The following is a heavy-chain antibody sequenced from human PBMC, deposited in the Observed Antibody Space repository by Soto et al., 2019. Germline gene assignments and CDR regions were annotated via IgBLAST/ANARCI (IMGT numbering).Heavy chain of an antibody. J-gene: IGHJ6*02. Sequence: GASVKVSCKASGYIFTSYAMHWVRQAPGQRLEWMGWINTANGNTKYSETFQGRATITRDTSASTAYMKLSSLRSEDTAVYYCIKAYYDFWSGRSPYGMDVWGQGTTVTVSS. CDR2: INTANGNT. CDR1: GYIFTSYA. D-gene: IGHD3-3*01. V-gene: IGHV1-3*04. CDR3: IKAYYDFWSGRSPYGMDV.